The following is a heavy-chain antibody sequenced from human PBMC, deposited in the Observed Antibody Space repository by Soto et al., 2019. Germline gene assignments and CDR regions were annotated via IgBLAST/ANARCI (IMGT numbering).Heavy chain of an antibody. V-gene: IGHV4-59*08. CDR1: GGSISSYY. Sequence: SETLSLTCTVSGGSISSYYWSWIRQPPGKGLEWIGYIYYSGSTNYNPSLKSRVTISVDTSKNQFSLKLSSVTAADTAVYYCARQRNGDYDYFDYWGQGTLVTVSS. CDR3: ARQRNGDYDYFDY. CDR2: IYYSGST. D-gene: IGHD4-17*01. J-gene: IGHJ4*02.